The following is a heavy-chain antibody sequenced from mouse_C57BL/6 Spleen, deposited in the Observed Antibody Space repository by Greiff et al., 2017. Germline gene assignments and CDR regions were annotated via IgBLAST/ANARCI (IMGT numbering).Heavy chain of an antibody. CDR3: ARSGAGSSYYFDY. V-gene: IGHV1-82*01. J-gene: IGHJ2*01. CDR1: GYAFSSSW. Sequence: VQLQQSGPELVKPGASVKISFKASGYAFSSSWMNWVKQRPGKGLEWIGRIYPGDGDTNYNGKFKGKATLTADKSSSTAYMQLSSLTSEDSAVYFCARSGAGSSYYFDYWGQGTTLTVSS. D-gene: IGHD1-1*01. CDR2: IYPGDGDT.